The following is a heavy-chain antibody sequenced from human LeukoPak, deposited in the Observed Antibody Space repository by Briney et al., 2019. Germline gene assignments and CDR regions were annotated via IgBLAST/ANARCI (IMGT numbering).Heavy chain of an antibody. CDR2: ISGSGGST. D-gene: IGHD3-22*01. CDR3: ARDLYYYDSSGCPSGY. V-gene: IGHV3-23*01. CDR1: GFTFSSYA. J-gene: IGHJ4*02. Sequence: GGSLRLSCAASGFTFSSYAMSWVRQAPGKGLEWVSAISGSGGSTYYADSVKGRFTISRDNAKNSLYLQMNSLRAEDTAVYYCARDLYYYDSSGCPSGYWGQGTLVTVSS.